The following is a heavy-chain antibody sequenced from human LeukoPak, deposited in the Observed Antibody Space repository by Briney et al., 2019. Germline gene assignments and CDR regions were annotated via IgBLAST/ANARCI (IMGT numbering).Heavy chain of an antibody. CDR2: INHSGST. D-gene: IGHD6-13*01. CDR3: GRHGYLSGNWFDP. CDR1: GGSFSDYY. Sequence: PSETLSLTCAVYGGSFSDYYWSWIRQPPGKGLEWIGEINHSGSTNYNPSLKSRVTISVDTSKNHFSLKLNFVTAADTAEYYCGRHGYLSGNWFDPWGQGILVTVSS. J-gene: IGHJ5*02. V-gene: IGHV4-34*01.